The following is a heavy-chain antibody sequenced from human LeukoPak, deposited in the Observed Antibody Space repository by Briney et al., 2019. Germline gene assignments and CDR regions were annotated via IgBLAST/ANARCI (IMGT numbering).Heavy chain of an antibody. CDR1: GFTFSSYW. CDR3: ARGPGGYCSSTSCSFDY. D-gene: IGHD2-2*01. J-gene: IGHJ4*02. CDR2: IKQDGSEK. V-gene: IGHV3-7*04. Sequence: GGSLRLSCAASGFTFSSYWMSWVRQAPGKGLEWVANIKQDGSEKYYVDSVKGRFAISRDNAKNSLYLQMNSLRAEDTAVYYCARGPGGYCSSTSCSFDYWGQGALVTVSS.